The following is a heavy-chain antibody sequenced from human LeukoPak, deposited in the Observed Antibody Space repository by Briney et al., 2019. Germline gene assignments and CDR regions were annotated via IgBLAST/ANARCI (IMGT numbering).Heavy chain of an antibody. CDR1: GGSFSGYY. V-gene: IGHV4-34*01. D-gene: IGHD3-22*01. CDR2: IYHSGPT. CDR3: ARGPRVGYYDSSGYYHYYYYMDV. Sequence: PSETLSLTCAVYGGSFSGYYWSWIRHPPGKGLEWLGEIYHSGPTHYNPSLKSRVTVSVDTSKNQFSLKLSSVTAADTAVYYCARGPRVGYYDSSGYYHYYYYMDVWGKGTTVTISS. J-gene: IGHJ6*03.